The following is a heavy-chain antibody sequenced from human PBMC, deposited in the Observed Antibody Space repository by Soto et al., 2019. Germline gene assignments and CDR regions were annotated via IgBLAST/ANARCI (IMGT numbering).Heavy chain of an antibody. Sequence: PSETLSLTCAVSGGSISSSNWWSWVRQPPGKGLEWIGEIYHSGSTNYNPSLKSRVTISVDKSKNQFSLKLSSVTAADTAVYYCARDIGTAMGRTFDYSGQRTLVTVSS. CDR1: GGSISSSNW. D-gene: IGHD5-18*01. V-gene: IGHV4-4*02. J-gene: IGHJ4*02. CDR3: ARDIGTAMGRTFDY. CDR2: IYHSGST.